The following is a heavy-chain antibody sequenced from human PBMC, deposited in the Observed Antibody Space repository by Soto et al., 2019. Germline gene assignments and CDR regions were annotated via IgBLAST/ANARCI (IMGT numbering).Heavy chain of an antibody. CDR1: GFTFTTYW. D-gene: IGHD3-10*01. CDR2: IRQDGGAQ. J-gene: IGHJ5*02. CDR3: VRGGHGSGSYLGSS. Sequence: EEQLVESGGGLAQPGGSLRLSCVASGFTFTTYWMSWVRQAPGKGLEWVANIRQDGGAQYYVDSVKGRFTISRDNAKNSGYLQMDSLRVEDTAVYYCVRGGHGSGSYLGSSWGQGILVTVSS. V-gene: IGHV3-7*03.